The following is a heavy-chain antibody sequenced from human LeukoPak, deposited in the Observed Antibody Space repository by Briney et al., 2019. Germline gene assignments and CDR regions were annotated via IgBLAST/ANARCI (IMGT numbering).Heavy chain of an antibody. Sequence: GSLRLSCAASGFTFSSYAMHWVRQAPGKGLEWVAVISYDGSNKYYADSVKGRFTISRDNSKNTLYLQMNSLRAEDTAVYYCARDSEATLDYWGQGTLVTVSS. D-gene: IGHD1-26*01. J-gene: IGHJ4*02. CDR2: ISYDGSNK. V-gene: IGHV3-30-3*01. CDR3: ARDSEATLDY. CDR1: GFTFSSYA.